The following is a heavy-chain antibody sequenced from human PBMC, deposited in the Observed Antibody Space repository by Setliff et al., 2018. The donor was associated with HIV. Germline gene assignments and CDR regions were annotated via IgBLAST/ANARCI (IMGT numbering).Heavy chain of an antibody. D-gene: IGHD2-2*01. J-gene: IGHJ5*02. CDR1: GVSISSTNYY. V-gene: IGHV4-39*01. Sequence: SETLSLTCTVSGVSISSTNYYWGWIRQPPGKGLEWIGTIYYSGSTYYNPSLKSRVTISVDTSKNQFSLKLSSVTAADTAVYNCARHSPTYCSGTSCYDNWFDPWGQGTLVTVSS. CDR2: IYYSGST. CDR3: ARHSPTYCSGTSCYDNWFDP.